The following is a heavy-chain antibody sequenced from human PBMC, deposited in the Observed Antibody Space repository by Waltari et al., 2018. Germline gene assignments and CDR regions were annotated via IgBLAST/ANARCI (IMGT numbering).Heavy chain of an antibody. Sequence: QVQLVESGGGVVQPGGSLRLSCAASGFTFSSYGLHWVRQAPGKGLEWVAFIRYDGSNKYYADSVKGRFTISRDNSKNTLYLQMNSLRAEDTAVYYCAKDPRYYGSGSRGYWGQGTLVTVSS. CDR1: GFTFSSYG. V-gene: IGHV3-30*02. CDR3: AKDPRYYGSGSRGY. CDR2: IRYDGSNK. D-gene: IGHD3-10*01. J-gene: IGHJ4*02.